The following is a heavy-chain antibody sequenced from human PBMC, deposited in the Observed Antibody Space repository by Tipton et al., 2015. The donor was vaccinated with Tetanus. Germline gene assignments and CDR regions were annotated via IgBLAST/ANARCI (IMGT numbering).Heavy chain of an antibody. CDR2: MDPKTGRA. Sequence: QLVQSGAEVKKPGASVKVSCKTSGYTFTSYDINWVRQASGQGLEWLGYMDPKTGRATYAEKFQGRVTMTSDTRETTAFMELRNLRSDDTAAYFCARGNRGSSWFLWGQGTLATVSA. CDR3: ARGNRGSSWFL. CDR1: GYTFTSYD. V-gene: IGHV1-8*01. D-gene: IGHD6-13*01. J-gene: IGHJ4*02.